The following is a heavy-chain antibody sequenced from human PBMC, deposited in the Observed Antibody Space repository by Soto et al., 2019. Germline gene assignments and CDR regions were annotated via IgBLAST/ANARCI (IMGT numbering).Heavy chain of an antibody. CDR3: ARHYSSGSRNWFDP. J-gene: IGHJ5*02. V-gene: IGHV4-39*01. CDR1: GGSINSSSYF. D-gene: IGHD6-19*01. CDR2: IYYSGST. Sequence: LSLTCSVSGGSINSSSYFWGWVRQPPGKGLEWIGSIYYSGSTYYNPSLRSRVTISVDTSKNQFSLKLSSATAADTAVFYCARHYSSGSRNWFDPWGQGTLVTVSS.